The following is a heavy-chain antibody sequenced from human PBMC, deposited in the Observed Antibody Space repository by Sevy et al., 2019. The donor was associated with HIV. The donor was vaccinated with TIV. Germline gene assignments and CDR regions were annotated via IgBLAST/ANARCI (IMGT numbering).Heavy chain of an antibody. CDR1: GFTFSSYW. CDR2: IKQDGSEK. D-gene: IGHD1-26*01. V-gene: IGHV3-7*01. Sequence: GGYLRLSCAASGFTFSSYWMSWVRQAPGKGLEWVANIKQDGSEKYYVDSVKGRFTISRDNAKNSLYLQMNSLRAEDTAVYYCARETRMKWELLCCFDYWGQGTLVTVSS. J-gene: IGHJ4*02. CDR3: ARETRMKWELLCCFDY.